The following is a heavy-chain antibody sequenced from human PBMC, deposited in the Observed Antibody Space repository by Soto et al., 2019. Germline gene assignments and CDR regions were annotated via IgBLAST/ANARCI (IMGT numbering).Heavy chain of an antibody. D-gene: IGHD3-22*01. CDR3: AKLGVWGSGYYYDSSGYYY. J-gene: IGHJ6*01. V-gene: IGHV3-30*18. CDR1: GFTFSSYG. CDR2: ISYDGSNK. Sequence: GGSLRLSCAASGFTFSSYGMHWVRQAPGKGLEWVAVISYDGSNKYYADSVKGRFTISRDNSKNTLYLQMNSLRAEDTAVYYCAKLGVWGSGYYYDSSGYYY.